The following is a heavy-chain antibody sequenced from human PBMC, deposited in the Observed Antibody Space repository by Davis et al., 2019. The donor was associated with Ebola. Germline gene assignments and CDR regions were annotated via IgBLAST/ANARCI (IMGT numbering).Heavy chain of an antibody. J-gene: IGHJ4*02. CDR3: ARDWSGSSWESDY. CDR1: GFTFSSYS. Sequence: GEFLKISCAASGFTFSSYSMNWVRQAPGKGLEWVSYISSSSSTIYYADSVKGRFTISRDNAKNSLYLQMNSLRDEDTAVYYCARDWSGSSWESDYWGQGTLVTVSS. D-gene: IGHD6-13*01. CDR2: ISSSSSTI. V-gene: IGHV3-48*02.